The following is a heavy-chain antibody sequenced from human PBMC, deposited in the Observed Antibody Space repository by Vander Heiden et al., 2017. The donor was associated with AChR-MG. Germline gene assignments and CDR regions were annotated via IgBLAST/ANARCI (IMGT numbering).Heavy chain of an antibody. J-gene: IGHJ5*02. CDR2: MNSVVSST. D-gene: IGHD2-15*01. CDR3: GRVSRGDSVVGDGGNRTTVPGSPAAPP. V-gene: IGHV3-74*01. CDR1: GFNFNSHW. Sequence: EVQLVDSGGGLVQPGGSLRLSYADSGFNFNSHWLHWVRQAPGKVRVGVSLMNSVVSSTNDADSVKGRITISRDNAKNTTYLQMNGLRAEDTGVYYCGRVSRGDSVVGDGGNRTTVPGSPAAPPW.